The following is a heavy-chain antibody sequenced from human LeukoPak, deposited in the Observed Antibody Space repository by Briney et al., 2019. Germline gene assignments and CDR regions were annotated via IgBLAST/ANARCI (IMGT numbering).Heavy chain of an antibody. V-gene: IGHV4-30-4*08. CDR1: GGSISSGDYY. CDR3: ARTIVVVPAAILGFPFWWFDP. CDR2: IYYSGST. J-gene: IGHJ5*02. D-gene: IGHD2-2*02. Sequence: SETLSLTCTVSGGSISSGDYYWSWLRQPPGKGLEWIGYIYYSGSTYYNPSLKSRVTISVDTSKNQFSLKMSSVTAADTAVYYCARTIVVVPAAILGFPFWWFDPWGQGTLVTVSS.